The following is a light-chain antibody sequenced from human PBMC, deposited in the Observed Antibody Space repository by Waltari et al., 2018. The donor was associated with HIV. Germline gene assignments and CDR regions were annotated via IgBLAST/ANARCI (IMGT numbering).Light chain of an antibody. CDR3: SSYTSSSTVL. J-gene: IGLJ2*01. V-gene: IGLV2-14*01. CDR2: DVT. Sequence: QSALTQPASVSGSPGQSITISCTGTSSDVGDYNFVSWYQQHPGKAPKVMIYDVTKRPSGVSNRFSGSKSGNTASLTISGLQAEDEADYYCSSYTSSSTVLFGGGTKLTVL. CDR1: SSDVGDYNF.